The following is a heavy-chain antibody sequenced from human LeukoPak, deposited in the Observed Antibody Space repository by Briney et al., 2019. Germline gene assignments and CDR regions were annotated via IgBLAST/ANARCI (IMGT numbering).Heavy chain of an antibody. D-gene: IGHD1-1*01. CDR1: GYTLAELS. V-gene: IGHV1-24*01. CDR2: FDPEDGET. J-gene: IGHJ4*02. CDR3: ATVSPWNGPPYFDY. Sequence: GASVKVSCKVSGYTLAELSMHWVRQAPGKGLEWMGGFDPEDGETIYAQKFQGRVTMTEDTSTDTAYMELSSLRSEDTAVYYCATVSPWNGPPYFDYWGQGTLVTVSS.